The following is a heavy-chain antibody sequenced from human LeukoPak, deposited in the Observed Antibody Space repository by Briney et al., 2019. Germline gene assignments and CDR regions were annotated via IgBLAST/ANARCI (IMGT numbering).Heavy chain of an antibody. CDR1: GGPLTTSRYY. CDR2: IYYSGST. D-gene: IGHD2/OR15-2a*01. Sequence: SETLPLTCTVSGGPLTTSRYYWGWIRQPPGKGLEWIGIIYYSGSTYYNPSLKGRVTISVDTSKDQFSLKLSSVTAADTAVYYCARAFRARYFDLWGRGTLVTVSS. CDR3: ARAFRARYFDL. V-gene: IGHV4-39*01. J-gene: IGHJ2*01.